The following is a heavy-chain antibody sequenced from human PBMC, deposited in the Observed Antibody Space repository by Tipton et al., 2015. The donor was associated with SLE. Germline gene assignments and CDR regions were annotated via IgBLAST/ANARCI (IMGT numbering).Heavy chain of an antibody. V-gene: IGHV5-51*03. CDR3: ARLIPSMVQGVTYGMDV. CDR2: IYPGDSDT. J-gene: IGHJ6*02. D-gene: IGHD3-10*01. Sequence: QLVQSGAEVKKPGESLKISCKGSGYSFTSYWIGWVRQMPGKGLEWMGIIYPGDSDTRYSPSFQGQVTISADKSISTAYLQWSSLKASDTAMYYCARLIPSMVQGVTYGMDVWGQGTTVTVSS. CDR1: GYSFTSYW.